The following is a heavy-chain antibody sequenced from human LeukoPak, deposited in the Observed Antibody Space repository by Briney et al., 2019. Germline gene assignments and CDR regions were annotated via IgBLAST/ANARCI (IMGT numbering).Heavy chain of an antibody. CDR1: GGSISSYY. D-gene: IGHD5-12*01. V-gene: IGHV4-4*07. CDR2: IYTSGNT. Sequence: PSETLSLTCTVSGGSISSYYWNWIRQPAGKGLEWIGRIYTSGNTNYNPSLKTRVTMSVDTSKNQFSLKPSSVTAADTAVYYCARRASRDGYNWDFDYWGQGTLVTVSS. J-gene: IGHJ4*02. CDR3: ARRASRDGYNWDFDY.